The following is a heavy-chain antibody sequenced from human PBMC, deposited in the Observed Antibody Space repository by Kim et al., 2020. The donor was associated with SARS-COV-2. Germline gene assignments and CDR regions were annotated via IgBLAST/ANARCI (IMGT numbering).Heavy chain of an antibody. CDR1: GFTFGSAH. CDR3: AREGHSSGRAGNFDN. J-gene: IGHJ4*02. CDR2: ISADESIK. D-gene: IGHD6-19*01. Sequence: GGSLRLSCAVSGFTFGSAHMHWVRQAPGKGLEWVAVISADESIKGYADSVRGRFSGSRDNSQNTLFLQIDSLSPEDTAVYYCAREGHSSGRAGNFDNWGQGTLVTVSS. V-gene: IGHV3-30*03.